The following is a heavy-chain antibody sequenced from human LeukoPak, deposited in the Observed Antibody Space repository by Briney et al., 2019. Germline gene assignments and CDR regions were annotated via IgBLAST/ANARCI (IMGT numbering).Heavy chain of an antibody. CDR3: ARGPRYSYGSASYYNGLFDS. D-gene: IGHD3-10*01. V-gene: IGHV3-74*01. J-gene: IGHJ4*02. Sequence: PGGSLRLSCAASGFTFSSYWMHWVRQAPGKGLVWVSRINTDGSSTNYMDSVKGRFTISRDNAKSTLYVQMNSLRAEDTAVYCCARGPRYSYGSASYYNGLFDSWGQGTLVTVSS. CDR1: GFTFSSYW. CDR2: INTDGSST.